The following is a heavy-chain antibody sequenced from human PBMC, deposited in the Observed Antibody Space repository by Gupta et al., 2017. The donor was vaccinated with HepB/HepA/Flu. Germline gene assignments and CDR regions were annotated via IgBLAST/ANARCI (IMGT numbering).Heavy chain of an antibody. D-gene: IGHD3-22*01. J-gene: IGHJ3*02. CDR3: ARDEYDSSGYYYFYAGDAFDI. V-gene: IGHV1-69*06. Sequence: QVQLVQSGAEVKKPGSSVKVSCKASGGTFSSYAISWVRPAPGQGLEWMGGIIPIFGTANYAQKFQGRVTITADKSTSTAYMELSSLRAEDTAVYYCARDEYDSSGYYYFYAGDAFDIWGQGTMVTVSS. CDR2: IIPIFGTA. CDR1: GGTFSSYA.